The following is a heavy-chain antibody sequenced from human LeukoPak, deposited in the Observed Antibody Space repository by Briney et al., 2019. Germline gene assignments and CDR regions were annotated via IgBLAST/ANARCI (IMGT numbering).Heavy chain of an antibody. CDR1: GFTVSTYY. J-gene: IGHJ4*02. CDR2: IYSGGST. D-gene: IGHD2-8*01. V-gene: IGHV3-53*01. CDR3: ARGLGYGTSPTCLLPFDY. Sequence: GGSLRLSCAASGFTVSTYYMTWVRQAPGKGLECVSVIYSGGSTYYADSVKGRFTVSRDNSKNTLYLQMNSLRAEDTAMYYCARGLGYGTSPTCLLPFDYWGQGTLVTVSS.